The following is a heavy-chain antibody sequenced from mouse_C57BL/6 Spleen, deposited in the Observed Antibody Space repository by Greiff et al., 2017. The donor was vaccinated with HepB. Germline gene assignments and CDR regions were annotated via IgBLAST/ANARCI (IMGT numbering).Heavy chain of an antibody. CDR2: IDPSDSYT. CDR3: ARMAGFYAMDY. Sequence: QVQLQQPGAELVKPGASVKLSCKASGYTFTSYWMQWVKQRPGQGLEWIGEIDPSDSYTNYNQKFKGKATLTVDTSSSTAYMQLSSLTPEDSAVYYCARMAGFYAMDYWGQGTSVTVSS. D-gene: IGHD3-3*01. V-gene: IGHV1-50*01. J-gene: IGHJ4*01. CDR1: GYTFTSYW.